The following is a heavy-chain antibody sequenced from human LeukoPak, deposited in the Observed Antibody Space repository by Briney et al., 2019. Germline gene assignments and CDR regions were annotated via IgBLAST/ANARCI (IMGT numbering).Heavy chain of an antibody. D-gene: IGHD3-10*01. J-gene: IGHJ6*03. CDR2: INHSGST. V-gene: IGHV4-34*01. CDR3: ARRRIEAGYYYYYMDV. Sequence: SETLSLTCAVYGGSFSGYYWSWIRQPPGKGLEWIGEINHSGSTNYNPSLESRVTISVDTSKNQFSLKLSSVTAADTAVYYCARRRIEAGYYYYYMDVWGKGTTVTVSS. CDR1: GGSFSGYY.